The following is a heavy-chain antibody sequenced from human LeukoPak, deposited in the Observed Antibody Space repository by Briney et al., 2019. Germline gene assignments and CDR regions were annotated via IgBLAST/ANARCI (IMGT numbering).Heavy chain of an antibody. CDR3: ARTIVGATDFNY. D-gene: IGHD1-26*01. V-gene: IGHV1-2*06. J-gene: IGHJ4*02. CDR1: GYTFTCYY. Sequence: ASVKVSCKASGYTFTCYYMHWVRQAPGQGLEWMGRINPNSGDTNYAQKFQGRATMTRDTSGSTAYMELTRLRSDDTAVYYCARTIVGATDFNYWGQGTLVTVSS. CDR2: INPNSGDT.